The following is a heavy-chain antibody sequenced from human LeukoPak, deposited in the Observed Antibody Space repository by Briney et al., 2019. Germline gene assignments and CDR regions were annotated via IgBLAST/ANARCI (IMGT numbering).Heavy chain of an antibody. CDR1: GGSISNYY. CDR2: IYYSGST. J-gene: IGHJ4*02. V-gene: IGHV4-59*01. CDR3: ARAQGYSSSWLDY. D-gene: IGHD6-13*01. Sequence: KPSETLSLTCTVSGGSISNYYSIWTRQPPGKGLEWIRYIYYSGSTNYNPSLKSRVTMTVETSKNQFSLKLTSVTTADTAVYYCARAQGYSSSWLDYWGQGTLVTVSS.